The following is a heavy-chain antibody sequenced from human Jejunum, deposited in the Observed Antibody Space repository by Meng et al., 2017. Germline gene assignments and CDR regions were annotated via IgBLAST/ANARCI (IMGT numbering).Heavy chain of an antibody. Sequence: GQLVQSGSELKNPWASGKVSCKASGYTFITYAIHWVRQAPGQGLEWMGWINTNTGSPTYAQGLTGRFVFSLDTSLSTAFLQISSLKPEDTAIYYCARELISYAFDYWGQGSLVTVSS. D-gene: IGHD1-26*01. CDR3: ARELISYAFDY. CDR1: GYTFITYA. J-gene: IGHJ4*02. V-gene: IGHV7-4-1*02. CDR2: INTNTGSP.